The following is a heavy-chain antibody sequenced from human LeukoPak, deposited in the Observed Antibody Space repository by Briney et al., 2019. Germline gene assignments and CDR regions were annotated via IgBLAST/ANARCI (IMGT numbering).Heavy chain of an antibody. CDR2: LYYSGNT. D-gene: IGHD1-20*01. V-gene: IGHV4-59*08. CDR1: GVSISTFY. Sequence: SETLSLTCTVSGVSISTFYWSWIRQPPGKGLEWIGYLYYSGNTNFNPSLKSRVTISVDTSRSQFSLKLSSVTAADTAVYYCARLWRYNWNPSWFDPWGQGTLVTVSS. CDR3: ARLWRYNWNPSWFDP. J-gene: IGHJ5*02.